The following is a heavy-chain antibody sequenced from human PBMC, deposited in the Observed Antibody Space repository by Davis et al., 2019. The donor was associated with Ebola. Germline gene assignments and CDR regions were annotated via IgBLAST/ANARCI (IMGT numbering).Heavy chain of an antibody. V-gene: IGHV3-30*18. CDR3: AKDKAPYYYYGMDV. J-gene: IGHJ6*02. CDR1: GFTFSTYG. CDR2: ISYDGSQK. Sequence: GESLKISCAASGFTFSTYGMHWVRQAPGKGLEWGAVISYDGSQKYYTGSVKGRFTISRDNSKNTLFLQMNSLRGEDAAVYYCAKDKAPYYYYGMDVWGQGTTVTVSS.